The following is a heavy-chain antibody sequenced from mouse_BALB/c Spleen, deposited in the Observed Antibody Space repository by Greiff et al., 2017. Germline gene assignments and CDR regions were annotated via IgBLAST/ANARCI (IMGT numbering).Heavy chain of an antibody. CDR2: IRRGGST. J-gene: IGHJ4*01. CDR1: GFSLTSYG. D-gene: IGHD4-1*02. Sequence: QVQLQQSGPGLVQPSQSLSITCTASGFSLTSYGVHWVRQSPGKGLEWLGVIRRGGSTDYNAAFISRLSISKDNSKSQVFLKMNSLQANDTAIYYCASTGTRAMDYWGQGTSVTVSS. CDR3: ASTGTRAMDY. V-gene: IGHV2-2*02.